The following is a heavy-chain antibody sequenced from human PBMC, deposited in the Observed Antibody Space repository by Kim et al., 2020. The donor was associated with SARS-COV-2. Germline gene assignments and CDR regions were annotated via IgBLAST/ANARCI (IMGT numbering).Heavy chain of an antibody. V-gene: IGHV4-38-2*02. CDR3: ARVFGSGEYYALGYFDY. Sequence: SETLSLTCTVSGYSISSGYYWGWIRQPPGKGLEWIGSIYHSGSTYYNPSLKSRVTISVDTSKNQFSLMLSSVTAADTAVYYCARVFGSGEYYALGYFDYWGQGTLVTVSS. D-gene: IGHD3-10*01. J-gene: IGHJ4*02. CDR2: IYHSGST. CDR1: GYSISSGYY.